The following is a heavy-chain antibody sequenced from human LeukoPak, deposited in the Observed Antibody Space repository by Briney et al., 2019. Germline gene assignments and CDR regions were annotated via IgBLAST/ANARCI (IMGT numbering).Heavy chain of an antibody. CDR2: ISYDGSNK. V-gene: IGHV3-30-3*01. CDR1: GFTFSSYA. CDR3: ASPYYDSSGLFDY. Sequence: GGSLRLSCAASGFTFSSYAMSWVRQAPGKGLEWVAVISYDGSNKYYADSVKGRFTISRDNSKNTLYLQMNSLRAEDTAVYYCASPYYDSSGLFDYWGQGTLVTVSS. J-gene: IGHJ4*02. D-gene: IGHD3-22*01.